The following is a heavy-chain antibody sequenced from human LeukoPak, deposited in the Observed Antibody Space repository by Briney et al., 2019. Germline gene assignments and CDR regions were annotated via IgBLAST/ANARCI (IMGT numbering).Heavy chain of an antibody. Sequence: PGESLKISCKGSGYSFTHYWIGRVRQMPGKGLEWMGIIYPGDSETRYSPSFQGQVTISADKSVSAAYLQWNSLRASDTAMYYCARPATHFTGGADDRGQGTLVTVSS. CDR2: IYPGDSET. CDR1: GYSFTHYW. D-gene: IGHD2-8*02. J-gene: IGHJ4*02. CDR3: ARPATHFTGGADD. V-gene: IGHV5-51*03.